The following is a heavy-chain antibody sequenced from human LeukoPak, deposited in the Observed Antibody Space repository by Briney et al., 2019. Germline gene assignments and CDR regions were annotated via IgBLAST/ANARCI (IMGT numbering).Heavy chain of an antibody. CDR2: INHSGST. CDR3: ARDRVVAYHPRRRHQSHAFDI. CDR1: GGSYSGYY. J-gene: IGHJ3*02. D-gene: IGHD2-15*01. Sequence: SETLSLTCAVYGGSYSGYYWSWIRQPPGKGLEWIGEINHSGSTNYNPSLKSRVTISVDTSKNQFSLKLSSVTAADTAVYYCARDRVVAYHPRRRHQSHAFDIWGQGTMVTVSS. V-gene: IGHV4-34*01.